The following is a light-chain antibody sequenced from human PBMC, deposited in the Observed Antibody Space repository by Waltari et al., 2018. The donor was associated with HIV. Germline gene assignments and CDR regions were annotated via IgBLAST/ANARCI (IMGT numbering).Light chain of an antibody. CDR3: QVWDSSSDHL. CDR2: DDV. Sequence: SFVPTQPPSVSVAPGQPARITCWAKNIGSKNVHWYQQKSGQAPVLVFYDDVGRPSGIPERFSGSNSGNTAILTISRVEAGDEADYYCQVWDSSSDHLFGGGTKLTVL. CDR1: NIGSKN. J-gene: IGLJ2*01. V-gene: IGLV3-21*02.